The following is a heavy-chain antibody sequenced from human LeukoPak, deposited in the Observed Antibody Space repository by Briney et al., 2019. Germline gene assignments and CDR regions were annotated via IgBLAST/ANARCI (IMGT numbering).Heavy chain of an antibody. V-gene: IGHV1-46*01. CDR1: GYTFTSYY. CDR2: INPSGGST. D-gene: IGHD3-22*01. Sequence: GGSLRLSCKASGYTFTSYYMHWVRQAPGQGLEWMGIINPSGGSTSYAQKFQGRVTMTRDMSTSTVYMELSSLRSEDTAVYYCARVNYDSSGYYLDYWGQGTLVTVSS. CDR3: ARVNYDSSGYYLDY. J-gene: IGHJ4*02.